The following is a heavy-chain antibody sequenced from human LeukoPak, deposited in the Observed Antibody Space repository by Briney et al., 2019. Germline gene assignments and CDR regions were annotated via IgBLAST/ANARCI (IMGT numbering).Heavy chain of an antibody. CDR1: GGSISSYY. D-gene: IGHD6-19*01. CDR3: ASIMSGWDHYFDY. J-gene: IGHJ4*02. CDR2: IYYSGGT. V-gene: IGHV4-59*01. Sequence: KSSETLSLTCTVSGGSISSYYWSWIRQPPGKGLEWIGYIYYSGGTNYNPSLKSRVTISVDTSKNQFSLKLSSVTAADTAVYYCASIMSGWDHYFDYWGQGTLVTVSS.